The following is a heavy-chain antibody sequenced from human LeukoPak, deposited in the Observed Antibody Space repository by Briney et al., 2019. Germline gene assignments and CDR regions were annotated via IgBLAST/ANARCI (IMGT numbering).Heavy chain of an antibody. CDR2: IYYSGST. J-gene: IGHJ5*02. CDR1: GGSISDSRYY. V-gene: IGHV4-61*05. CDR3: ARGAYGSGT. Sequence: SETLSLTCTVSGGSISDSRYYWGWIRQPPGKGLEWIGYIYYSGSTNYNPSLKSRVTISVDTSKNQFSLKLSSVTAADTAVYYCARGAYGSGTWGQGTLVTVSS. D-gene: IGHD3-10*01.